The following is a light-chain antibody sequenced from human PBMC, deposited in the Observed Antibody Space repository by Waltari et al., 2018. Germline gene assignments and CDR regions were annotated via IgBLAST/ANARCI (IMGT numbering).Light chain of an antibody. CDR2: CNN. CDR3: AAWDDSLNAWV. Sequence: QSVLTQPPSASGTPGQRVTISCFGSSSNIGSNTVNWYQQVPGTAPKRLIYCNNPRPSGVPDRVSGSKSGTPASLAISGLQSEDEADYACAAWDDSLNAWVFGGGTKLTVL. V-gene: IGLV1-44*01. J-gene: IGLJ3*02. CDR1: SSNIGSNT.